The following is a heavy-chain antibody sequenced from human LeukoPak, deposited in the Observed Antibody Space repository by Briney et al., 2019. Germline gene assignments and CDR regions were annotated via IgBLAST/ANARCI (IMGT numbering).Heavy chain of an antibody. V-gene: IGHV3-48*03. J-gene: IGHJ4*01. CDR3: ARDRLEYTLYSSSSSPLVY. Sequence: QAGGSPRLSCAASGFTFSSYEMNWVRQAPGKGLEWVSYISSSGSTIYYADSVKGRFTISRDNAKNSLYLQMNSLRAENTAVYYCARDRLEYTLYSSSSSPLVYWGQGTLVTVSS. CDR2: ISSSGSTI. CDR1: GFTFSSYE. D-gene: IGHD6-6*01.